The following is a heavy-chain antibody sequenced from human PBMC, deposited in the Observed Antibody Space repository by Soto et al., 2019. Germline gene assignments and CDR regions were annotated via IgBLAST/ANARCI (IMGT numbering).Heavy chain of an antibody. J-gene: IGHJ4*02. CDR3: ARGGNIPMAKALLAS. CDR1: GGSISSYY. CDR2: VYSSGTT. D-gene: IGHD2-2*02. V-gene: IGHV4-59*01. Sequence: PSETLSPTCTVAGGSISSYYWSWIRQPPGKGLEWIGYVYSSGTTSYNPSLKSRVTISVDTPKNQFSLKLSSVTAADTAVYYCARGGNIPMAKALLASGGQGTRVTVSS.